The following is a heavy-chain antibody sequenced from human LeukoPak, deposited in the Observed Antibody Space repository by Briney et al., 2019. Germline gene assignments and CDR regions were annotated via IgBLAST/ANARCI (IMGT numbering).Heavy chain of an antibody. V-gene: IGHV3-30*18. CDR3: AKDPAVGFFDY. CDR2: ISYDGSNK. D-gene: IGHD6-19*01. Sequence: GRSLRLSCAASGFTFSSYGMHWVRQAPGKGLEWVAVISYDGSNKYYADSVKGRFTISRDNSKNTLYLQMNSLRAEDTAVYYCAKDPAVGFFDYWGQGTLVTVSS. J-gene: IGHJ4*02. CDR1: GFTFSSYG.